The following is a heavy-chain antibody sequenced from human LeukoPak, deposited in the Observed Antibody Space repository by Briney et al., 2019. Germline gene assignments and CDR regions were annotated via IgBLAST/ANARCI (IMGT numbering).Heavy chain of an antibody. J-gene: IGHJ5*02. V-gene: IGHV4-4*02. Sequence: PSETLSLTCAVSGGSISSSNWWSWVRQPPGKGLEWIGEIYHSGSTNYNPSLKSRVTISVDKSKNQFSLKLSSVTAADTAVYYCARAVNYYDSSGYYGWFDPWGQGTLVTVSS. CDR2: IYHSGST. D-gene: IGHD3-22*01. CDR3: ARAVNYYDSSGYYGWFDP. CDR1: GGSISSSNW.